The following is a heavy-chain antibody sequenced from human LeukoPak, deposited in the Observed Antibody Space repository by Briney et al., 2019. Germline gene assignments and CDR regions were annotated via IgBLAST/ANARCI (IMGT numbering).Heavy chain of an antibody. Sequence: SETLSLTCAVSGGSISSGTYSWSWIRQPPGKGLEWIGYIYHSGSAYYNPSLKSRVIISVDMSKTQFSLQVTSVTAADTAVYYCARRVRSADHRCDYWGQGTLVTVSS. V-gene: IGHV4-30-4*07. CDR1: GGSISSGTYS. D-gene: IGHD1-14*01. CDR2: IYHSGSA. CDR3: ARRVRSADHRCDY. J-gene: IGHJ4*02.